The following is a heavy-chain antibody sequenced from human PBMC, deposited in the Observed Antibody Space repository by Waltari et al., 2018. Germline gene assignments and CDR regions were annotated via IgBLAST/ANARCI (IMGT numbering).Heavy chain of an antibody. CDR1: GGSISSSSYY. J-gene: IGHJ4*02. CDR2: IYYSGST. Sequence: QLQLQESGPGLVKPSETLSLTCTVSGGSISSSSYYWGWIRQPPGKGLEWIGSIYYSGSTYYNPSLKSRFTISVDTSKNQVSLKLSSVTAADTAVYYCAIAYSSGWYGDQYYFDYWGQGTLVTVSS. V-gene: IGHV4-39*07. CDR3: AIAYSSGWYGDQYYFDY. D-gene: IGHD6-19*01.